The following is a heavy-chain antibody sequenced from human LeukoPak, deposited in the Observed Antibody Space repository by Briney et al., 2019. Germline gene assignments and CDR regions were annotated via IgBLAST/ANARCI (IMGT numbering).Heavy chain of an antibody. CDR3: ARLVTVMGFDY. D-gene: IGHD2-21*02. CDR2: ISSSSSYI. J-gene: IGHJ4*02. CDR1: GFTFSSYS. Sequence: GGSLRLSCAASGFTFSSYSMNWVRQAPGKGLEWVSSISSSSSYIYYADSVKGRFTISRDNARNSMYLQMNSLRAEDRAVYYCARLVTVMGFDYWGQGTLATVSS. V-gene: IGHV3-21*01.